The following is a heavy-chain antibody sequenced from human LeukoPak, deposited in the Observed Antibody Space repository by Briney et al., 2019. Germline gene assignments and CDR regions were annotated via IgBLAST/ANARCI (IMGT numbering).Heavy chain of an antibody. CDR1: GGSFSGYN. D-gene: IGHD3-3*01. J-gene: IGHJ6*03. CDR2: ISHSGIT. Sequence: SETLSLTCAVYGGSFSGYNWTWIRQPPGQGLEWIGEISHSGITKYNPSLESRVTTSVDTSKNQFSLTLSSVTAADTAVYYCARGSFGVVIVPYYYYDMDVWGKGTTVTASS. CDR3: ARGSFGVVIVPYYYYDMDV. V-gene: IGHV4-34*01.